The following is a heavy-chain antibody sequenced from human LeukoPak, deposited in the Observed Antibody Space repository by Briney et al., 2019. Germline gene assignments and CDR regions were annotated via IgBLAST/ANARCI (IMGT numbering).Heavy chain of an antibody. CDR1: GFTFTSYS. V-gene: IGHV3-21*01. CDR2: ISSSSSYI. Sequence: PGGSLRLSCAASGFTFTSYSMNWVRQAPGKGLEWVSSISSSSSYIYYADSAKGRFTISRDNAKNSLYLRMNSLRAEDTAVYYCARDYYGDYLFDYWGQGTLVTVSS. D-gene: IGHD4-17*01. CDR3: ARDYYGDYLFDY. J-gene: IGHJ4*02.